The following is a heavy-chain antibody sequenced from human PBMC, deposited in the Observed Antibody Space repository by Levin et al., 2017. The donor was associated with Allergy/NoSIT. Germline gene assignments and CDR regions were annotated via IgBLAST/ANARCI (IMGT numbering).Heavy chain of an antibody. CDR3: AKDYGDYGGNYYGMDV. J-gene: IGHJ6*02. CDR2: ISYDGSNK. D-gene: IGHD4-17*01. CDR1: GFTFSSYG. Sequence: GGSLRLSCAASGFTFSSYGMHWVRQAPGKGLEWVAVISYDGSNKYYADSVKGRFTISRDNSKNTLYLQMNSLRAEDTAVYYCAKDYGDYGGNYYGMDVWGQGTTVTVSS. V-gene: IGHV3-30*18.